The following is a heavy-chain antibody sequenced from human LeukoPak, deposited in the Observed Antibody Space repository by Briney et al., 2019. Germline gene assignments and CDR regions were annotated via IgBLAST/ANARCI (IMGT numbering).Heavy chain of an antibody. J-gene: IGHJ4*02. CDR3: AKDRTVTYTFDY. CDR1: GFTFTTYG. D-gene: IGHD4-17*01. CDR2: IRYDGSNE. Sequence: GGSLRLSCAASGFTFTTYGVHWVRQALGKGLEWVAFIRYDGSNENYADSVKGRFTISRDNSKNTLYLQMNSLRTEDTAIYYCAKDRTVTYTFDYWGQGILVTVSS. V-gene: IGHV3-30*02.